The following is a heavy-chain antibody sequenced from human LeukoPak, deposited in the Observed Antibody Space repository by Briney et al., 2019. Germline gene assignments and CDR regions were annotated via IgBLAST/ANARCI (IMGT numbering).Heavy chain of an antibody. CDR1: GYTLTELS. V-gene: IGHV1-24*01. CDR3: ARDCSGGSCYSWYHYYYMDV. J-gene: IGHJ6*03. Sequence: ASVKVSCKVSGYTLTELSMHWVRQAPGKGLEWMGGFDPEDGETIYAQKFQGRVTMTRDTSISTAYMELSRLRSDDTAVYYCARDCSGGSCYSWYHYYYMDVWGKGTTVTVSS. CDR2: FDPEDGET. D-gene: IGHD2-15*01.